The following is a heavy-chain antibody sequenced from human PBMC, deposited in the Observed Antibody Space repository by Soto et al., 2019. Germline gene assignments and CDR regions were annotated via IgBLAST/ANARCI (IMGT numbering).Heavy chain of an antibody. Sequence: PGGSLRLSCSASGFTFSRYAMHWVRQAPGKGLEYLASTTPTGGSTYYADSVKGRFTFSRDNSKSTLYLQMSSLRPEDTAVYYCVKGFSSGWYQFDYWGQGTLVTVSS. CDR3: VKGFSSGWYQFDY. V-gene: IGHV3-64D*06. CDR1: GFTFSRYA. D-gene: IGHD6-19*01. J-gene: IGHJ4*02. CDR2: TTPTGGST.